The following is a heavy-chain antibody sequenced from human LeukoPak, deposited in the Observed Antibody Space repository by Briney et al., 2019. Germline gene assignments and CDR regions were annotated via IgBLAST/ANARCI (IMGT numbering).Heavy chain of an antibody. CDR1: GGSISSYY. J-gene: IGHJ4*02. D-gene: IGHD6-19*01. V-gene: IGHV4-59*01. CDR3: ARDSVSGWYFDY. CDR2: IYYSGST. Sequence: SSETLSLTCTVSGGSISSYYWSWIRQPPGKGLEWIGYIYYSGSTNYNPSLKSRVTISVDTSKNQFSLKLSSVTAADTAVYYCARDSVSGWYFDYWGQGTLVTVSS.